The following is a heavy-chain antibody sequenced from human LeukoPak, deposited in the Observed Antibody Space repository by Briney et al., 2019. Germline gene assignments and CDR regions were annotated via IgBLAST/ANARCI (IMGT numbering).Heavy chain of an antibody. CDR1: GGSISSYY. D-gene: IGHD5-18*01. J-gene: IGHJ4*02. CDR3: ARQPHGGYSYGRYFDY. Sequence: SETLSLTCTVSGGSISSYYWSWIRQPPGKGLEWIGYIYYSGSTNYNPSLKSRVTISVDTSKNQFSLKLSSVTAADTAVYYCARQPHGGYSYGRYFDYWGQGTLVTVSS. V-gene: IGHV4-59*08. CDR2: IYYSGST.